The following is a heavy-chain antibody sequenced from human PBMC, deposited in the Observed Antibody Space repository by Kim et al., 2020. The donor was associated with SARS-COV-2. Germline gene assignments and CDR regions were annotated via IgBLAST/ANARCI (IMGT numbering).Heavy chain of an antibody. Sequence: ASVKVSCKASGYTFTGYYIHWVRQAPGQGLEWMGRINPNSGGTNYAQKFQGRVTMTRDTSISTAYMELSRLRSDDTAVYYCARSSSWYTYYGMDVWGQGTTVIVSS. CDR2: INPNSGGT. J-gene: IGHJ6*02. D-gene: IGHD6-13*01. V-gene: IGHV1-2*06. CDR3: ARSSSWYTYYGMDV. CDR1: GYTFTGYY.